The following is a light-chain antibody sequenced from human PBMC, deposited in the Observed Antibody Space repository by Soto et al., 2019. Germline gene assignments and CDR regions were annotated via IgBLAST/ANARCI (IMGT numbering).Light chain of an antibody. V-gene: IGKV3-20*01. Sequence: EIVLTQSPGTLSLSPGERATLSCRASQSVSSSYLAWYQQKPGQAPRLLIYGASSTATGIPDRFSGSWSGKDFTLSVSRLEPEDVAVYYCQQYGSSPKYTFGQGTKLEIQ. CDR2: GAS. J-gene: IGKJ2*01. CDR3: QQYGSSPKYT. CDR1: QSVSSSY.